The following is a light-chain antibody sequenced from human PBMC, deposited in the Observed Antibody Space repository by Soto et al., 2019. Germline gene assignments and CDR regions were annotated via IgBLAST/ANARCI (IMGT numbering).Light chain of an antibody. CDR3: QQRSTSFT. CDR1: QSVSSY. J-gene: IGKJ3*01. CDR2: DAS. V-gene: IGKV3-11*01. Sequence: EIVLTQSPATLSLSPGERATLSCRASQSVSSYLAWYQQKPGQAPRLLIYDASNRATGIPARFSGSGSGTDFTLTISSLEPEVFAVYYCQQRSTSFTFGPGTKVDIK.